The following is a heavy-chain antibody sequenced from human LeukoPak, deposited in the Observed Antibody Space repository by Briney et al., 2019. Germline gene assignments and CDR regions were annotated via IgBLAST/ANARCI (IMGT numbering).Heavy chain of an antibody. CDR1: GGTFSSYA. J-gene: IGHJ5*02. V-gene: IGHV1-69*13. D-gene: IGHD3-10*01. CDR3: ARDLVRGVIMEDWFDP. Sequence: SVKASCKASGGTFSSYAISWVRQAPGQGLEWMGGIIPIFGTANYAQKFQGRVTITADESTSTAYMELSSLRSEDTAVYYCARDLVRGVIMEDWFDPWGQGTLVTVSS. CDR2: IIPIFGTA.